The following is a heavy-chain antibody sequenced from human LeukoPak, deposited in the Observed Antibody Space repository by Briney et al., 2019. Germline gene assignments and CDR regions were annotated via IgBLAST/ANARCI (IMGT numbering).Heavy chain of an antibody. Sequence: GGSLRLSCAASGFTVSSNYMSWVRQAPGKGLEWVSVIYSGGSTYYADSVKGRFTISRDNSKNTLYLQMNSLRAEDTAVYYCARQAATRYCYYYMDVWGKGTTVTVSS. J-gene: IGHJ6*03. CDR3: ARQAATRYCYYYMDV. D-gene: IGHD2-15*01. CDR1: GFTVSSNY. V-gene: IGHV3-53*01. CDR2: IYSGGST.